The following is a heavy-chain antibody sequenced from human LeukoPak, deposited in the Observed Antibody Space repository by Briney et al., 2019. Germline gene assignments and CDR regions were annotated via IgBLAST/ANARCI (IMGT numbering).Heavy chain of an antibody. CDR1: GGSISGSSNY. Sequence: SETLSLTCTVSGGSISGSSNYWGWIRQPPWKGLEWIGSIHYSGNTYYNPSLKSRVTISVDTSKNQFSLKLISVTAADTAVYYCARPTFASYSSGYHYWGQGTLVTVSS. J-gene: IGHJ4*02. V-gene: IGHV4-39*01. CDR2: IHYSGNT. CDR3: ARPTFASYSSGYHY. D-gene: IGHD3-22*01.